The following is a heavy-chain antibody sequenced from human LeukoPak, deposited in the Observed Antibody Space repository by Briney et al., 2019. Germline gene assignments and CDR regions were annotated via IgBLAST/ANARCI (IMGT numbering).Heavy chain of an antibody. J-gene: IGHJ4*02. CDR1: GLTFSSYA. CDR3: ARRSASSGYYFDQ. V-gene: IGHV3-23*01. D-gene: IGHD6-19*01. Sequence: GGSLRLSCAASGLTFSSYAMTWVRQGPGKGLEWVSTISSSGGNTYNADSVKGRFTISRDNSKNTLYLQMNSLRAEDTAVYYCARRSASSGYYFDQWGPGTLVTVSS. CDR2: ISSSGGNT.